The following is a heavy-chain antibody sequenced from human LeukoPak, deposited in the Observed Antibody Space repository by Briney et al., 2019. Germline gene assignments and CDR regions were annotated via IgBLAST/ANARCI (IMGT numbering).Heavy chain of an antibody. V-gene: IGHV3-7*04. CDR3: ARDPRQYYFDY. Sequence: PGGSLGLSCAASGFPFSSYWMSWVRQAPGKGLEWVANIKKDGSEKYYVDSVKGRFTISRDNAKNSLYLQMNSLRAEDTAVYYCARDPRQYYFDYWGQGTLVTVSS. J-gene: IGHJ4*02. CDR2: IKKDGSEK. CDR1: GFPFSSYW.